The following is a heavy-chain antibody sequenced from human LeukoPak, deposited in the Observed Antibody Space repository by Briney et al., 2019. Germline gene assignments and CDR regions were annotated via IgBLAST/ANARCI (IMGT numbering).Heavy chain of an antibody. CDR3: ARATADTAMVLGY. D-gene: IGHD5-18*01. J-gene: IGHJ4*02. Sequence: PSETLSLTCTVSGGSISPYYWSWIRQPPGKRLGWIGYISYSGGTNYNPSLKSRVTISVDTSKNQFSLKLTSVTAADTAIYYCARATADTAMVLGYWGQGTLVTVSS. CDR2: ISYSGGT. V-gene: IGHV4-59*01. CDR1: GGSISPYY.